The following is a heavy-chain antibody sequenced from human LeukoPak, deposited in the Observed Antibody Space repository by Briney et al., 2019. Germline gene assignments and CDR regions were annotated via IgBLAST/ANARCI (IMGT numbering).Heavy chain of an antibody. CDR2: IYYSGST. J-gene: IGHJ2*01. D-gene: IGHD3-22*01. CDR1: GGSISSYY. Sequence: PSETLSLTCTVSGGSISSYYWSWIRQPPGKGLEWIGYIYYSGSTNYNPSLKSRVTISVDTSKNQFSLKLSSVTAADTAVYYCARHKFTMIVVVSPNWYFDLWGRGTLVTVSS. V-gene: IGHV4-59*08. CDR3: ARHKFTMIVVVSPNWYFDL.